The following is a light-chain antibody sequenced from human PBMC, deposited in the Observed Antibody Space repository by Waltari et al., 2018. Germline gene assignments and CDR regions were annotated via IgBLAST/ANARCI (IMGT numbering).Light chain of an antibody. V-gene: IGKV1-5*03. CDR1: QSISIW. CDR3: QQYNSYSLT. Sequence: DIQMTQSPSTLSASVGDRVTITCRASQSISIWLAWYQQKPGKTPKLLIYKASSLESGVPSRFSGSGSGTEFTLTISSLQPDDFATYYCQQYNSYSLTFGGGTKVEIK. J-gene: IGKJ4*01. CDR2: KAS.